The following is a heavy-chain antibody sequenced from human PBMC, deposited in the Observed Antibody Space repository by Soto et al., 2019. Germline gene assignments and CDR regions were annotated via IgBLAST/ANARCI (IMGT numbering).Heavy chain of an antibody. J-gene: IGHJ1*01. CDR1: GFTFSSYG. D-gene: IGHD2-2*01. V-gene: IGHV3-33*01. CDR3: ARDSIVVVPAAFEYFQH. CDR2: IWYDGSNK. Sequence: PGGSLRLSCAASGFTFSSYGMHWVRQAPGKGLEWVAVIWYDGSNKYYADYVKGRFTISRDNSKNTLYLQMNSLRAEDTYVYYCARDSIVVVPAAFEYFQHWGQGTLVTVSS.